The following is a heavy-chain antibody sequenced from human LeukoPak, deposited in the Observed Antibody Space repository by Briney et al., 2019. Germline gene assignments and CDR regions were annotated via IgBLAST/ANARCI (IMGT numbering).Heavy chain of an antibody. V-gene: IGHV3-15*01. CDR1: GFTFSDAW. Sequence: PGGSLRLSCAASGFTFSDAWLSWVRQAPGKGLEWVGRIKSSADGGATDYAAPVKGRFTVSRDDSKDTLYLQMNSLKTEDTAVYYCSLRYYSGTSCPGYWGQGTLVTVSS. D-gene: IGHD1-7*01. CDR3: SLRYYSGTSCPGY. J-gene: IGHJ4*02. CDR2: IKSSADGGAT.